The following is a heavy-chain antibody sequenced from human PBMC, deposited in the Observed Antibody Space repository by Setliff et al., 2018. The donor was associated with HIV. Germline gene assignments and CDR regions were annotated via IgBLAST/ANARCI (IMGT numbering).Heavy chain of an antibody. V-gene: IGHV4-38-2*02. D-gene: IGHD3-22*01. J-gene: IGHJ4*02. CDR1: GFSISSDYY. Sequence: PSETLSPTCTVAGFSISSDYYGGWIRQPPGKGLEWIGSIYHSGSTYYNPSLQSRVTMAVDTSKNQFSLKLSSVTAADTAVYYCACYYGADEPSYYFDFWGQGTQVTVSS. CDR3: ACYYGADEPSYYFDF. CDR2: IYHSGST.